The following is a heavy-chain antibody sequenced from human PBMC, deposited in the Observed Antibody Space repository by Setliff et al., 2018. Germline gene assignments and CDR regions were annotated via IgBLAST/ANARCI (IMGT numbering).Heavy chain of an antibody. V-gene: IGHV1-18*01. CDR2: ISAYNGAT. Sequence: GASVKVSCKTSGHTFTTYGISWVRQAPGQGLEWMGWISAYNGATNYAQKVQGRVTLTTETSTDTAYMELRSLTTDDTAVYYCARSNRFTIFGGGLPFDIWGQGTMVTVSS. D-gene: IGHD3-3*01. J-gene: IGHJ3*02. CDR1: GHTFTTYG. CDR3: ARSNRFTIFGGGLPFDI.